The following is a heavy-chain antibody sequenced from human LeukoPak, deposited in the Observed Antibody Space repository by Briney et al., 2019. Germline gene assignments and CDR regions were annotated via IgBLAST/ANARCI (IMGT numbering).Heavy chain of an antibody. Sequence: SETLSLTCAVYGGSFSGYYWSWIRQPPGKGLEWIGEINHSGSTNYNPSLKSRVTISVDTSRNQFSLKLSSVTAADTAVYYCARVRLVPAAMSFDYWGQGTLVTVSS. CDR1: GGSFSGYY. CDR3: ARVRLVPAAMSFDY. CDR2: INHSGST. J-gene: IGHJ4*02. D-gene: IGHD2-2*01. V-gene: IGHV4-34*01.